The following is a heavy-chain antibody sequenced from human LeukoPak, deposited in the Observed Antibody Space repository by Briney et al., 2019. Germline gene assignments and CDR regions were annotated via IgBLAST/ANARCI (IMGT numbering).Heavy chain of an antibody. CDR2: IYPGDSDT. V-gene: IGHV5-51*01. D-gene: IGHD3-9*01. J-gene: IGHJ4*02. CDR3: ARWGYYDILTGYSRDNYFDY. Sequence: GEPLKISCKGSGYSFTSYWIGWVRQMPGKGLEWMGIIYPGDSDTRYSPSFQGQVTISADKSISTAYLQWSSLKASDTAMYYCARWGYYDILTGYSRDNYFDYWGQGTLVTVSS. CDR1: GYSFTSYW.